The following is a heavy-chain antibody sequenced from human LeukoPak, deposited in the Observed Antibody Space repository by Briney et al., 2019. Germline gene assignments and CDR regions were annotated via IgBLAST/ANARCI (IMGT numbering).Heavy chain of an antibody. CDR3: ASEVRYQYYDFWSGPRLDY. V-gene: IGHV1-2*02. J-gene: IGHJ4*02. CDR1: GYTFTGYY. Sequence: ASVKVSCKASGYTFTGYYMHWVRQAPGQGLEWMGWINPNSGGTNYAQKFQGRVTMTRDASISTAYMELGRLRSDDTAVYYCASEVRYQYYDFWSGPRLDYWGQGTLVTVSS. D-gene: IGHD3-3*01. CDR2: INPNSGGT.